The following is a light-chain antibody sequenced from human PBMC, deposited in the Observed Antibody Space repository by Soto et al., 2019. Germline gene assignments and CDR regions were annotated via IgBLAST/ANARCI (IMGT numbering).Light chain of an antibody. CDR2: GVS. CDR3: QQYDSSPRT. CDR1: QSVTSSY. V-gene: IGKV3-20*01. Sequence: EIVLTQSPGTLSFSPGERATLSFRASQSVTSSYLAWYQQKPGQAPRPLIYGVSSRATGIPDRFSGSGSGTDFTLTISRLEPEDFAVYYCQQYDSSPRTFGQGTKVDIK. J-gene: IGKJ1*01.